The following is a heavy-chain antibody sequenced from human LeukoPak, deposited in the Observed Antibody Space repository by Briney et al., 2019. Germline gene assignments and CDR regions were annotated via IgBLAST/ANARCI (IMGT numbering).Heavy chain of an antibody. J-gene: IGHJ4*02. CDR1: GFTFSDYG. Sequence: GGSLRLSCGASGFTFSDYGMHWVRQAPGKGLEWVAFIRNDGGNEYYADSVKGRFTVSRDNSKNTVFLQVSSLRAEDTAVYYCAKDPLLGGQGTLVTVSS. CDR2: IRNDGGNE. V-gene: IGHV3-30*02. CDR3: AKDPLL.